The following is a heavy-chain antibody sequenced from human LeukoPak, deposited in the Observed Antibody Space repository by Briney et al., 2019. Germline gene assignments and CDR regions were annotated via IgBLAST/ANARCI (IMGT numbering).Heavy chain of an antibody. V-gene: IGHV4-39*01. Sequence: SETLSLTCTVSGGSISGSTYYWGWIRQPPGQGLEWIGHIYYSGRTSYNPSFKSRVTISVDTSKNQFSLKLNSVTAADTSVYFCARLDSAGPSDYWGQGILVNVSS. D-gene: IGHD2-21*01. CDR2: IYYSGRT. CDR3: ARLDSAGPSDY. CDR1: GGSISGSTYY. J-gene: IGHJ4*02.